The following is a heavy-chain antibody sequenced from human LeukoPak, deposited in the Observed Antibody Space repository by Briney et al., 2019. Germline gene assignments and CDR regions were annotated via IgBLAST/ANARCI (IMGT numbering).Heavy chain of an antibody. D-gene: IGHD1-14*01. Sequence: GGSLRLSCAASEFPFSIYAMAWVRQAPGQGLEWVSAIDASGSDTYYTDSVKGRFTISRDNSKNTVYLQMNSLRVEDTAVYYCADYRKPQGLDYWSQGTLVTVSS. V-gene: IGHV3-23*01. J-gene: IGHJ4*02. CDR2: IDASGSDT. CDR1: EFPFSIYA. CDR3: ADYRKPQGLDY.